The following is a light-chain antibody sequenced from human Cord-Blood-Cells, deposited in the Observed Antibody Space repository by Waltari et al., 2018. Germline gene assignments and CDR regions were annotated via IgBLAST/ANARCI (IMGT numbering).Light chain of an antibody. CDR3: QQYNSYART. V-gene: IGKV1-5*03. J-gene: IGKJ1*01. CDR2: KAS. CDR1: QSISSR. Sequence: DILMTQSPSTLPESVGDRVTITCRASQSISSRLAWYQQKPGKAPKLLIYKASSLESGVPSRFSGSGSGTEFTLTISSLQPDAFATYYCQQYNSYARTFGQGTKVEIK.